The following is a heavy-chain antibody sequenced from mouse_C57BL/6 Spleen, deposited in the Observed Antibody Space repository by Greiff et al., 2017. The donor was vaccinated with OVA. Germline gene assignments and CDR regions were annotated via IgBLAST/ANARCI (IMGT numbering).Heavy chain of an antibody. D-gene: IGHD2-2*01. CDR3: AREKSTMVTTSYFDY. V-gene: IGHV1-82*01. CDR2: IYPGDGDT. Sequence: QVQLKESGPELVKPGASVKISCKASGYAFSSSWMNWVKQRPGKGLEWIGRIYPGDGDTNYNGKFKGKATLTADKSSSTAYMQLSSLTSEDSAVYFCAREKSTMVTTSYFDYWGQGTTLTVSS. J-gene: IGHJ2*01. CDR1: GYAFSSSW.